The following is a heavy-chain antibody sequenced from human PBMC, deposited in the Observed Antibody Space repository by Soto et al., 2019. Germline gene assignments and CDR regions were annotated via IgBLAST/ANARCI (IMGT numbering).Heavy chain of an antibody. J-gene: IGHJ6*02. CDR1: GASLHYSY. CDR3: ARVNYGDYYYGMDV. CDR2: ISYTGSA. D-gene: IGHD4-17*01. Sequence: LSLTCTVSGASLHYSYWTWIRQPPGKGLEWIGYISYTGSANYNASLKSRLTISVDTSKNQFSLKLSSVTAADTALYYCARVNYGDYYYGMDVWGQGTTVTVSS. V-gene: IGHV4-59*01.